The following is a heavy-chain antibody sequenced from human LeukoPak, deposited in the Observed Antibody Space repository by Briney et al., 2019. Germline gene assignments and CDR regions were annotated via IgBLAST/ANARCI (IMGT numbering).Heavy chain of an antibody. CDR1: GGSISSSNW. V-gene: IGHV4-4*02. J-gene: IGHJ4*02. D-gene: IGHD1-26*01. CDR2: IYHSGST. Sequence: PSGTLSLTCAVSGGSISSSNWWSWVRQPPGKGLEWIGEIYHSGSTNYNPSVKSRVTISVDKPKNQFSLKLRSVTAADRSVYHCAREESGSYGGLDYGGQGTLVTVYS. CDR3: AREESGSYGGLDY.